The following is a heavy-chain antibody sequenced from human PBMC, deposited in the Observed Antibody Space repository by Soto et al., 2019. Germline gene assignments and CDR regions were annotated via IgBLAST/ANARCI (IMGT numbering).Heavy chain of an antibody. CDR1: GLSISSGDW. V-gene: IGHV4-4*02. CDR3: ARDQGSHPGD. D-gene: IGHD6-13*01. CDR2: IHYSGST. J-gene: IGHJ4*02. Sequence: QVQLQESGPGLVRPSGTVSLTCAVSGLSISSGDWWSWVRQPPGKGLEWIGEIHYSGSTNYNPSLKSRVTMSVVPSKDLFSLTLTSVTAADTAFYYCARDQGSHPGDWGQGTLVSVSS.